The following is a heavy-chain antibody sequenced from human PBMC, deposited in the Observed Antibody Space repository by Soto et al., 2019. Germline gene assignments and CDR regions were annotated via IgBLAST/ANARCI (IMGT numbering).Heavy chain of an antibody. Sequence: EVQLVESGGGLVQPGRSLRLSCAASGFTFDDYAMHWVRQAPGKGLEWVSGISWNSGSIGYADSVKGRFTISRDNAKNSLYRQMNGRRAEARALYSCEKDMSRRDGYTFDYGGKGTLVTVSS. CDR3: EKDMSRRDGYTFDY. D-gene: IGHD5-12*01. J-gene: IGHJ4*02. CDR2: ISWNSGSI. V-gene: IGHV3-9*01. CDR1: GFTFDDYA.